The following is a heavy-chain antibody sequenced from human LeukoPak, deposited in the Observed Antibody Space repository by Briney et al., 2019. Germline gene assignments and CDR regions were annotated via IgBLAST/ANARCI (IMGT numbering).Heavy chain of an antibody. J-gene: IGHJ4*02. V-gene: IGHV4-34*01. CDR2: INHSGST. Sequence: LKPSETLSLTCAVYGGSFSGYYWSWIRQPPGKGLEWIGEINHSGSTNYNPSLKSRVTISVDTSKNQFSLKLSSVTAADTAVYYCARGGCGYYDILTGYRNWGQGTLVTVSS. CDR1: GGSFSGYY. CDR3: ARGGCGYYDILTGYRN. D-gene: IGHD3-9*01.